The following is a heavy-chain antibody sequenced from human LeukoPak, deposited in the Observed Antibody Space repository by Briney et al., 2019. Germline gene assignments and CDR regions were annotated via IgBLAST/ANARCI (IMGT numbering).Heavy chain of an antibody. D-gene: IGHD3-3*01. Sequence: HSGGSLRLSCAASGFTFSSYEMNWVRQAPGKGLEWVSYISSSGSTIYYADSVKGRFTISRDNAKNSLYLQMNSLRAEDTAVYYCARSGGIYYDFWSGYFGGADYWGQGTLVTVSS. J-gene: IGHJ4*02. CDR2: ISSSGSTI. CDR3: ARSGGIYYDFWSGYFGGADY. CDR1: GFTFSSYE. V-gene: IGHV3-48*03.